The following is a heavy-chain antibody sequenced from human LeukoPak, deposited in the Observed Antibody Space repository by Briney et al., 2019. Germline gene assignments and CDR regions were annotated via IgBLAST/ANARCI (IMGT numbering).Heavy chain of an antibody. J-gene: IGHJ6*02. D-gene: IGHD3-16*02. CDR3: ARGPIAFGGVISFQPDYYYYYGMDV. CDR1: GGTFSSYA. CDR2: ITPILGIA. Sequence: SVKVSCKASGGTFSSYAISWVRQAPGQGLEWVGRITPILGIANYAQKFQGRVTITADKSTSTAYMELSSLRSEDTAVYYCARGPIAFGGVISFQPDYYYYYGMDVWGQGTTVTVSS. V-gene: IGHV1-69*04.